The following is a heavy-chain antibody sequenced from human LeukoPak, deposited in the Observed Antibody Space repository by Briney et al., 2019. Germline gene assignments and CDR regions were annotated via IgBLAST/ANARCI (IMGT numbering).Heavy chain of an antibody. Sequence: GASVKVSCKASGYTFTSYYMHWVRQATGQGLEWMGWMNPNSGNTGYAQKFQGRVTMTRNTSISTAYMELSSLRSEDTAVYYCARGHQYYDFWSGYRAFDPWGQGTLVTVSS. D-gene: IGHD3-3*01. J-gene: IGHJ5*02. CDR1: GYTFTSYY. V-gene: IGHV1-8*02. CDR2: MNPNSGNT. CDR3: ARGHQYYDFWSGYRAFDP.